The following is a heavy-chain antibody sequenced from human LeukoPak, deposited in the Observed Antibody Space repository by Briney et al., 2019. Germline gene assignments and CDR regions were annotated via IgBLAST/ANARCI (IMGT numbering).Heavy chain of an antibody. V-gene: IGHV4-59*01. CDR2: IYYSGST. Sequence: SETLSLTCTVSGGSISSCYWSWIRQPPGKGLEWIGYIYYSGSTNYNPSLKSRVTISVDTSKNQFSLKLSSVTAADTAVYYCARDRGYDYVWGSYRYDYWGQGTLVTVSS. CDR1: GGSISSCY. J-gene: IGHJ4*02. CDR3: ARDRGYDYVWGSYRYDY. D-gene: IGHD3-16*02.